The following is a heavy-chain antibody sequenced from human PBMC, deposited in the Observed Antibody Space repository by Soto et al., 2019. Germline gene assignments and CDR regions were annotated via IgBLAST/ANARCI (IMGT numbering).Heavy chain of an antibody. Sequence: QVQLQESGTGQVKPSQTLSLTCTVSGGSISRGGYYWSWIRQHPGKGLEWIGYIYYSGSTYYNPSLKSRVTISVDTSKNQFSMKLSSVTGAYTAVYYCARVFGDYYDSSGPFDNWGQGTLVIVSS. CDR1: GGSISRGGYY. CDR2: IYYSGST. CDR3: ARVFGDYYDSSGPFDN. V-gene: IGHV4-31*03. D-gene: IGHD3-22*01. J-gene: IGHJ4*02.